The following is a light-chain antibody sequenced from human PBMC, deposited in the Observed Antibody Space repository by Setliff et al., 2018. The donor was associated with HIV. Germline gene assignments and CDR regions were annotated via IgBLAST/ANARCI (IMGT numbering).Light chain of an antibody. CDR2: DDN. V-gene: IGLV3-21*03. J-gene: IGLJ1*01. CDR3: QVWDSSSDHYV. CDR1: NIGSKS. Sequence: SYELTQPPSVSVAPGKTARITCGGNNIGSKSVHWYKQEPGQAPVLVVYDDNDRPSGIPERFSGSNSGNTATLTIRRVEAGDEADYYCQVWDSSSDHYVFGSGTKATV.